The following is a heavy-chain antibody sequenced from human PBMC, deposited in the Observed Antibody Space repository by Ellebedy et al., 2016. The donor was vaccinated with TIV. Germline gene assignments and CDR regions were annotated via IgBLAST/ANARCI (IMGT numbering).Heavy chain of an antibody. D-gene: IGHD4-17*01. CDR1: GGTFSSYA. J-gene: IGHJ4*02. Sequence: ASVKVSCXASGGTFSSYAISWVRQAPGQGLEWMGGIIPIFGTANYAQKFQGGVTITADKSTSTAYMELSSLRSEDTAVYYCARAYGDYARPFDYWGQGTLVTVSS. CDR2: IIPIFGTA. CDR3: ARAYGDYARPFDY. V-gene: IGHV1-69*06.